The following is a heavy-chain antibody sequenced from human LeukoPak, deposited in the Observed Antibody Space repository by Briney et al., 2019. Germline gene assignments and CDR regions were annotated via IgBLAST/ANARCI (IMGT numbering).Heavy chain of an antibody. CDR2: ISSSSSYI. V-gene: IGHV3-21*01. CDR3: ARGGFSSTSCYRA. Sequence: GGSLRLSCAASGLTFSSYSMNWVRQAPGKGMESVSSISSSSSYIYYADSVKGRFTISRDNAKNSLYLQMNSLRAEDTAVYYCARGGFSSTSCYRAWGQGTLVTVSS. J-gene: IGHJ4*02. D-gene: IGHD2-2*02. CDR1: GLTFSSYS.